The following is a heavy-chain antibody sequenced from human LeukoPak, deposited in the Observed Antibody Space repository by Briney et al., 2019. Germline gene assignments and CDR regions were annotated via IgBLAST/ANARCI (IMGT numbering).Heavy chain of an antibody. D-gene: IGHD2-2*01. Sequence: SETLSLTCTVSGGSISSSSYYWGWIRQPPGKGLEWIGSIYYNGSTYYNPSLKSRVTISVDTSKNQFSLKLSSVTAADTAVYYCARHGLRYCSSTSCYPLNWFDPWGQGTLVTVSS. J-gene: IGHJ5*02. V-gene: IGHV4-39*01. CDR2: IYYNGST. CDR3: ARHGLRYCSSTSCYPLNWFDP. CDR1: GGSISSSSYY.